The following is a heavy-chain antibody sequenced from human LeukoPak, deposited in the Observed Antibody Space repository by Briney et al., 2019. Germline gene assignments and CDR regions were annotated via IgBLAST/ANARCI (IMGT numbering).Heavy chain of an antibody. CDR3: AGVINWGSLGY. CDR1: GGSISGYY. J-gene: IGHJ4*02. V-gene: IGHV4-59*01. CDR2: IYYSGST. D-gene: IGHD7-27*01. Sequence: SETLSLTCSVSGGSISGYYWSWIRQPPGKGLEWIGYIYYSGSTNYNPSLNSRVTMSVDTSKNQFSLKLSSVTAADTAVYFCAGVINWGSLGYWGQGTLVTVSS.